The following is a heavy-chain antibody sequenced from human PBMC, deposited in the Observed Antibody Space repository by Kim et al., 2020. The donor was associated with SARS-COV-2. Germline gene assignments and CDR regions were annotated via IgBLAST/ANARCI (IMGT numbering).Heavy chain of an antibody. CDR2: IYYSGST. D-gene: IGHD3-9*01. V-gene: IGHV4-59*08. CDR3: ARLSYDILTGYRSRTYYF. Sequence: SETLSLTCTVSGGSISSYYWSWIRQPPGKGLEWIGYIYYSGSTNYNPSLKSRVTISVDTSKNQFSLKLSSVTAADTAVYYCARLSYDILTGYRSRTYYF. J-gene: IGHJ4*01. CDR1: GGSISSYY.